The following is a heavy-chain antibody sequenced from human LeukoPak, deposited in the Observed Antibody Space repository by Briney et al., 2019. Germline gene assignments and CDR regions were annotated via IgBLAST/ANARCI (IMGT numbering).Heavy chain of an antibody. CDR3: ARRYCSSTSCPDAFDI. D-gene: IGHD2-2*01. J-gene: IGHJ3*02. Sequence: PSETLSLTCAVYGGSFSGYYWSWIRQPPGKGLEWIGEINHSGSTNYNPSLKSRVTISVDTSKNQFSLKLSSVTAADTAVYYCARRYCSSTSCPDAFDIWGQGTMVTVSS. V-gene: IGHV4-34*01. CDR1: GGSFSGYY. CDR2: INHSGST.